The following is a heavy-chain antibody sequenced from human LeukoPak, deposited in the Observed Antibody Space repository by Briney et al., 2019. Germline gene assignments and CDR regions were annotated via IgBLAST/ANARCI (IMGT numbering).Heavy chain of an antibody. V-gene: IGHV4-61*01. CDR3: ARDKTNWFDP. J-gene: IGHJ5*02. CDR2: IYYSGST. Sequence: SETLSLTCTVSGGSVSSGSYYWSWIRQPPGKGPEWIGYIYYSGSTNYNPSLKSRVTISVDTSKNQFSLKLSSVAAADTAVYYCARDKTNWFDPWGQGTLVTVSS. CDR1: GGSVSSGSYY.